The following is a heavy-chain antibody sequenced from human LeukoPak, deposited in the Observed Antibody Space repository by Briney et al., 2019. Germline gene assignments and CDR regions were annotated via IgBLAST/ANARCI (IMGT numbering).Heavy chain of an antibody. CDR2: IVPLFTTT. V-gene: IGHV1-69*01. CDR1: GGTFSSYT. Sequence: SVKVSCKASGGTFSSYTFIWVRQAPGRGLEWMGAIVPLFTTTNFAQKFQGRVTITADESTRTAYMELNSLRSEDTAVYYCARGFYSGSWDDAFDIWGQGTMVTVSS. CDR3: ARGFYSGSWDDAFDI. J-gene: IGHJ3*02. D-gene: IGHD1-26*01.